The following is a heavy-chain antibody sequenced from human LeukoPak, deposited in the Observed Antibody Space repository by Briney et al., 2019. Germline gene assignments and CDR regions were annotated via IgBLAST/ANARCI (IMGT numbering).Heavy chain of an antibody. CDR3: ARGTEMTTAAGYSSFDY. CDR1: AGSISGYF. Sequence: ASETLSLTCTVSAGSISGYFWTWIRQPAGKGLEWIGRIYSSGSSYSNPSLKSRVTISLDTSTNQFSLKLTSVTAADTAVYFCARGTEMTTAAGYSSFDYWGQGTLVSVSS. J-gene: IGHJ4*02. D-gene: IGHD5-24*01. V-gene: IGHV4-4*07. CDR2: IYSSGSS.